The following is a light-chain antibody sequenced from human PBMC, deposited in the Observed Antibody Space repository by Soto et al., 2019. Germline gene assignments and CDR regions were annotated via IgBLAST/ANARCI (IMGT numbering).Light chain of an antibody. J-gene: IGKJ1*01. CDR3: MQGTHWPWT. CDR1: QSLVYSNGNAY. Sequence: DAVLTQSPLSLPVTLGQPAAISCRSSQSLVYSNGNAYLIWFQQRPGQSPRRLIYPVSTRDVGVADRFSGSGSGTYFTLAISRVEAEDVGLYYCMQGTHWPWTFGQGTKVEIK. CDR2: PVS. V-gene: IGKV2-30*01.